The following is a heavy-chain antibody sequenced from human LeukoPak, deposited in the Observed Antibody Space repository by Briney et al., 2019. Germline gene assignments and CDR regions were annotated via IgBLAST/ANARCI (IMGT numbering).Heavy chain of an antibody. D-gene: IGHD3-10*01. CDR2: IYYSGST. V-gene: IGHV4-59*01. Sequence: SETPSLTCTVSGGSISSYYWSWIRQPPGKGLEWIGYIYYSGSTNYNPSLKSRVTISVDTSKNQFSLKLSSVTAADTAVYYCARDPRGYYYMDVWGKGTTVTVSS. CDR3: ARDPRGYYYMDV. CDR1: GGSISSYY. J-gene: IGHJ6*03.